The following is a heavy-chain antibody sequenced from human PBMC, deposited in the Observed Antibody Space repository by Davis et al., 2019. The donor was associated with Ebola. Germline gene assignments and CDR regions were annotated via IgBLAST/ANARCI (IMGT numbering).Heavy chain of an antibody. Sequence: AASVKVSCKASGYIFIHYYLHWVRQAPGRGLQWTGRINPNTGGADYAQDFQGWVTMTRDTSTSTAYMQLNRLRSDDSAMYYCAREAADHRGIDFWGQGTMVTVSS. CDR1: GYIFIHYY. D-gene: IGHD1-14*01. V-gene: IGHV1-2*04. J-gene: IGHJ4*02. CDR3: AREAADHRGIDF. CDR2: INPNTGGA.